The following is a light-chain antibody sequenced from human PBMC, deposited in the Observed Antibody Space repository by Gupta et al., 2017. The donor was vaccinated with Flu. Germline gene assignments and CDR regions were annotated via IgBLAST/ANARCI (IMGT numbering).Light chain of an antibody. J-gene: IGLJ3*02. CDR2: EGS. Sequence: SALTQPASVSVSPGQSIPIPCTGTNSDIGGYNYVSWYQQHPGKVPKLIIYEGSKRPSGVSNRFSGSKSGNTASLTISGLQAEDEADYYCSSYASSITLVFGGGTKLTVL. CDR3: SSYASSITLV. V-gene: IGLV2-14*01. CDR1: NSDIGGYNY.